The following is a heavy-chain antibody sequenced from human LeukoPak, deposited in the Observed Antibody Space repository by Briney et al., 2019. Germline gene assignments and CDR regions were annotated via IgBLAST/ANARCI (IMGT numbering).Heavy chain of an antibody. J-gene: IGHJ6*02. Sequence: GGSLRLSCAASGFTFNNYAMNWVRQAPGKGLEWVSVISGSGGTTYYADSVKGRYTISRDSSKNTLYLQMNSLRAEDTAVYYCAKVSGGGLYYDGMDVWGQGTTVTVSS. V-gene: IGHV3-23*01. D-gene: IGHD1-14*01. CDR3: AKVSGGGLYYDGMDV. CDR1: GFTFNNYA. CDR2: ISGSGGTT.